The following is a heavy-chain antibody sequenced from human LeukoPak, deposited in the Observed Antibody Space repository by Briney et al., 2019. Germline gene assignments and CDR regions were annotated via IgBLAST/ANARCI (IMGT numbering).Heavy chain of an antibody. CDR2: KRYDGSNK. CDR3: AKDSSSGSSGSFRDY. D-gene: IGHD3-22*01. CDR1: GFTFSSYG. J-gene: IGHJ4*02. V-gene: IGHV3-30*02. Sequence: GGSLRLSCAASGFTFSSYGMHWVRQAPGKGLEWVAFKRYDGSNKYYADSVKGRFTISRDNSKNTLYLQMNSLRAEDTAVYYCAKDSSSGSSGSFRDYWGQGTLVTVSS.